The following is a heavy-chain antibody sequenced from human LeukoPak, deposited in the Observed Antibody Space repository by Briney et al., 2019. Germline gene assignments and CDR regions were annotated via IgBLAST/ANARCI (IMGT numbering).Heavy chain of an antibody. Sequence: SETLSLTCTVSGGSISSYYWSWIRQPPGKGLGWIGYIYTSGSTSYNPSLKSRVTISVDTSKNQFSLKLSSVTAADTAVYYCARQGYSGYGPHFDYWGQGTLVTVSS. V-gene: IGHV4-4*09. D-gene: IGHD5-12*01. CDR3: ARQGYSGYGPHFDY. CDR2: IYTSGST. CDR1: GGSISSYY. J-gene: IGHJ4*02.